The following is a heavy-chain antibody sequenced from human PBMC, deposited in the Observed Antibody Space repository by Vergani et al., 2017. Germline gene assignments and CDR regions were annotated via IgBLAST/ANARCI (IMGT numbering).Heavy chain of an antibody. J-gene: IGHJ4*02. CDR2: LSGSGGNT. V-gene: IGHV3-23*01. Sequence: EVQLLESGGNLIQPGGSLRLSCGASGFTFSSYAMTWVRLAPGKGLQWVSALSGSGGNTFYTDSVKGRFTISRDNAKDTLYLQMNSLRVEDTAIYYCASQYYYDSSGKRGYWVQGTLVTVSS. D-gene: IGHD3-22*01. CDR1: GFTFSSYA. CDR3: ASQYYYDSSGKRGY.